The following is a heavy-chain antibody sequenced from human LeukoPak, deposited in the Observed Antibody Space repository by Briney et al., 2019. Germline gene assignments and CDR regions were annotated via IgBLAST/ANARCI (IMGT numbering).Heavy chain of an antibody. CDR1: GLIFSTYA. J-gene: IGHJ4*02. D-gene: IGHD3-9*01. CDR3: VSLTPHNDY. V-gene: IGHV3-64D*09. Sequence: GGSLRLSCSASGLIFSTYAMQWVRQAPGKGLEYVSGIGANGGSTYYADSVEGRFIISRDNSKNTLYLQMSSLRTDDTALYYCVSLTPHNDYWGQGTLVTVSS. CDR2: IGANGGST.